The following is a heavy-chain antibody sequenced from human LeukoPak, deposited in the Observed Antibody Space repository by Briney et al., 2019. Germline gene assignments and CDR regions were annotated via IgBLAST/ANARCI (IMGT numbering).Heavy chain of an antibody. CDR1: GYTFASYG. Sequence: GASVKVSCKASGYTFASYGISWVRQAPGQGLEWMGWISAYNGNTNYAQKLQGRVTMTTDTSTSTAYMELRSLRSDDTAVYYCARRDVPAAPYYFDYWGQGTLVTVSS. CDR2: ISAYNGNT. J-gene: IGHJ4*02. V-gene: IGHV1-18*01. D-gene: IGHD2-2*01. CDR3: ARRDVPAAPYYFDY.